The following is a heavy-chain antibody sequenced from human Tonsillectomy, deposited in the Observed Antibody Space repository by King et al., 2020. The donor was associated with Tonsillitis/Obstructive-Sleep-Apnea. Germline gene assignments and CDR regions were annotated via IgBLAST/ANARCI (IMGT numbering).Heavy chain of an antibody. CDR3: ARDSRSHYYDTSGYYTFEY. J-gene: IGHJ4*02. V-gene: IGHV1-18*01. Sequence: QLVQSGAEVKKPGASVKVSCKASGYTFTTYGISWVRQDPGQGLEWMGWISAYNGDTNYAQKLQDRVIMTTDTSTSTAYMEVRSLRSDDTAVYYCARDSRSHYYDTSGYYTFEYWGQGTLVTVSS. D-gene: IGHD3-22*01. CDR2: ISAYNGDT. CDR1: GYTFTTYG.